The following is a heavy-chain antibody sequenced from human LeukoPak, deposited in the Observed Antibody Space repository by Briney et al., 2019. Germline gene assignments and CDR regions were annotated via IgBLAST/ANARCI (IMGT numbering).Heavy chain of an antibody. CDR1: GYTLTELS. J-gene: IGHJ4*02. CDR3: ASGGTYYYANTSYHTFDY. D-gene: IGHD3-22*01. Sequence: GASVKVSCKVSGYTLTELSIHWVRLAPGKRLEWMGGFDPEDGETIYAQKFQGRVTMTEDTSTYTANMELSSLRSDDTAVYYCASGGTYYYANTSYHTFDYWGQGTLLTVSS. V-gene: IGHV1-24*01. CDR2: FDPEDGET.